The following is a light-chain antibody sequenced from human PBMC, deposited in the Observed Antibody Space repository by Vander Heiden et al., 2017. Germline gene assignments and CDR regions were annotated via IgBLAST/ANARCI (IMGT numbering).Light chain of an antibody. CDR3: QAWDISTVV. CDR2: KGR. CDR1: KLGGKN. Sequence: SYELTQPPPVSASPGQTASISCSGEKLGGKNACWYQQKPGHSPVLVIYKGRKRPSGIPERFSGSNSGNTATLTISGTQAMDEADYYCQAWDISTVVFGGGTKLTVL. J-gene: IGLJ2*01. V-gene: IGLV3-1*01.